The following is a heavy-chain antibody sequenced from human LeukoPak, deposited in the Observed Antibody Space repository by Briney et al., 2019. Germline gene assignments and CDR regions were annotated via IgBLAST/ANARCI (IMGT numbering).Heavy chain of an antibody. CDR1: GFTLSSYW. D-gene: IGHD4/OR15-4a*01. CDR3: ARTRADDY. J-gene: IGHJ4*02. V-gene: IGHV3-7*01. Sequence: GGSLRLSCAASGFTLSSYWMSWVPQAPGKGLEWVANIKQDGSEKYYVDSVKGRFTISRDNAKNSLYLQMNSLRAEDTAVYYCARTRADDYWGQGTLVTVSS. CDR2: IKQDGSEK.